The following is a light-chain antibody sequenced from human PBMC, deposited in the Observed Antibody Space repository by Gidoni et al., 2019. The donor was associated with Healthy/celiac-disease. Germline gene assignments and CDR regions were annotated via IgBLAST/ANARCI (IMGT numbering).Light chain of an antibody. Sequence: EIVLTQSPGTLSLSPGERATLSCRASQSVSSSYVAWYQQKPGQAPRLLIYVASSRATGIPDRFSCSGSGTDFTLTISRLEPEDFAVYYCQQYGSSPYTFGQGTKLEIK. CDR3: QQYGSSPYT. J-gene: IGKJ2*01. V-gene: IGKV3-20*01. CDR2: VAS. CDR1: QSVSSSY.